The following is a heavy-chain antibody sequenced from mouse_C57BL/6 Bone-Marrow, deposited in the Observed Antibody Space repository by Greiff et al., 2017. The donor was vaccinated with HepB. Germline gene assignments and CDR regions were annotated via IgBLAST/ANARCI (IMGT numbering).Heavy chain of an antibody. CDR2: ISYDGSN. CDR3: ARGAGMVTRGFDY. J-gene: IGHJ3*01. Sequence: DVKLQESGPGLVKPSQSLSLTCSVTGYSITSGYYWNWIRQFPGNKLEWMGYISYDGSNNYNPSLKNRISITRDTSKNQFFLKLNSVTTEDTATYYCARGAGMVTRGFDYWGQGTLVTVSA. V-gene: IGHV3-6*01. D-gene: IGHD2-2*01. CDR1: GYSITSGYY.